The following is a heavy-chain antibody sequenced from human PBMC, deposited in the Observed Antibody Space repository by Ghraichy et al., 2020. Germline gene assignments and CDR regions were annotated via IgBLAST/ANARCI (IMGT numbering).Heavy chain of an antibody. CDR3: ASLQYSSSWSDY. V-gene: IGHV3-48*03. Sequence: GGSLRLSCAASGFTFSSYEMTWVRQAPGKGLEWVTYISSSGSTIHYADSVKGRFTISRDNAKNSLYLQMNSLSVEDTAVYYCASLQYSSSWSDYWGQGTLVTVSS. J-gene: IGHJ4*02. CDR1: GFTFSSYE. D-gene: IGHD6-13*01. CDR2: ISSSGSTI.